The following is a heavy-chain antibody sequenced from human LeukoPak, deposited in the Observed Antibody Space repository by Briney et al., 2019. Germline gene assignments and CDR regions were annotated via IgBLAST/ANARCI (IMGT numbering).Heavy chain of an antibody. CDR1: GGSFSGYY. Sequence: PSETLSLTCAVYGGSFSGYYWSWIRQPPGKGPEWIGEINHSGSTNYNSSLKSRVTISVDTSKNQFSLKLSSVTAADTAVYYCESGTPQLWSSFWGQGTLVTVSS. CDR2: INHSGST. J-gene: IGHJ4*02. V-gene: IGHV4-34*01. CDR3: ESGTPQLWSSF. D-gene: IGHD5-18*01.